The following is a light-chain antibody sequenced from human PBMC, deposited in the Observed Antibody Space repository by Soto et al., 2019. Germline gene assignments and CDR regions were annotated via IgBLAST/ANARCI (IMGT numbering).Light chain of an antibody. CDR2: NNN. CDR1: RSDIGSNS. CDR3: AAWDDSLTGPV. Sequence: QSVLTQPPSASGTPGQTVIISCSGSRSDIGSNSVNWYQHLPGTAPKLLIYNNNQRPSGVPDRFSGSKSGTSASLAISGLQSEDEVDYYCAAWDDSLTGPVFGTGTKLTVL. J-gene: IGLJ1*01. V-gene: IGLV1-44*01.